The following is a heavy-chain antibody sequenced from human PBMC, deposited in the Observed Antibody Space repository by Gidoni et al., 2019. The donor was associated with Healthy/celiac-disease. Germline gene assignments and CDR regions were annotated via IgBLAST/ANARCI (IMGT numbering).Heavy chain of an antibody. CDR2: INHSGST. Sequence: QVQLQQWGAGLLKPSETLSLTCAVYGGSFSGYYWSWIHQPPGKGLEWIGEINHSGSTNYNPSLKSRVTISVDTSKNQFSLKLSSVTAADTAVYYCARGGLGGYFDYWGQGTLVTVSS. V-gene: IGHV4-34*01. J-gene: IGHJ4*02. CDR1: GGSFSGYY. CDR3: ARGGLGGYFDY.